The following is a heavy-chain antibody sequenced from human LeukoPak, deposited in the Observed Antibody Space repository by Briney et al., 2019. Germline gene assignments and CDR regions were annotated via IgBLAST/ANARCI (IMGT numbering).Heavy chain of an antibody. V-gene: IGHV3-74*01. CDR2: INTDGSVT. CDR1: GFTFISYW. J-gene: IGHJ4*02. D-gene: IGHD3-3*01. CDR3: ARDSDYDFWSGYYRWTDY. Sequence: GGSLRLSCAGSGFTFISYWMHWVRQAPGKGLVWVSRINTDGSVTSYADSVKGRFTISRDNAKNSLYLQMNSLRAEDTAVYYCARDSDYDFWSGYYRWTDYWGQGTLVTVSS.